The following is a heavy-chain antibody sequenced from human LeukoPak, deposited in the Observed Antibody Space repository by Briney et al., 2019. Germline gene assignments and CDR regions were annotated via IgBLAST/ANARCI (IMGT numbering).Heavy chain of an antibody. Sequence: GRSLRLSCAASGFTFDDYAMHWVRQAPGKGLEWVSGISWNSGSIGYADSVKGRFTISRDNAKNSLYLQMNSLRAEDMALYYCAKTPHGPLGYYMDVWGKGTTVTVSS. J-gene: IGHJ6*03. D-gene: IGHD2-8*01. CDR3: AKTPHGPLGYYMDV. CDR1: GFTFDDYA. CDR2: ISWNSGSI. V-gene: IGHV3-9*03.